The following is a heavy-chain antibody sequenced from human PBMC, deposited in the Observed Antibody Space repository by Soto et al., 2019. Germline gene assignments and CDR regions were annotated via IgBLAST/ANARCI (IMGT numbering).Heavy chain of an antibody. CDR2: ISHGGST. D-gene: IGHD2-15*01. CDR1: GDSLNGYY. V-gene: IGHV4-34*01. J-gene: IGHJ6*03. Sequence: QVHLQQWGAGPLRPSETLSLTCGVFGDSLNGYYWTWIRQTPGKGLEWIGEISHGGSTNYNPSLKSGVSPARDTSKSDFSLSLTSVTAADAAIYYCSRGLCSGGTCHQPCFYYNYYMVVWGEGTTVTVSS. CDR3: SRGLCSGGTCHQPCFYYNYYMVV.